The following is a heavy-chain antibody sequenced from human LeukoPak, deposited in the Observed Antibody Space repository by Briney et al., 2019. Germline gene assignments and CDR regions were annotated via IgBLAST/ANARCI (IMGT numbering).Heavy chain of an antibody. V-gene: IGHV4-4*07. CDR2: IYTSGST. CDR1: GGSISSYY. CDR3: ARDVDSSTGFVFDP. Sequence: SQTLSLTCTVSGGSISSYYWSWIRQPAGKGLEWIGRIYTSGSTNYNPSLKSRVTMSVDTSKNQISLKLSSVTTADTAVYYCARDVDSSTGFVFDPWGQGTLVTVSS. J-gene: IGHJ5*02. D-gene: IGHD6-13*01.